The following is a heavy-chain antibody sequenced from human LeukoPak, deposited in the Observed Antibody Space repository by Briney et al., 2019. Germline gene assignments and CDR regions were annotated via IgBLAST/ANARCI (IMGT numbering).Heavy chain of an antibody. CDR2: ISGSGAMT. D-gene: IGHD3-10*01. V-gene: IGHV3-23*01. J-gene: IGHJ4*02. Sequence: GGSLRLSCAASGFTFSNYGMSWVRQAPGKGLEWVSYISGSGAMTYYADSVKGRFTISRDNAMDRLYLQMNSLRADDTAVYYCVKDRVDGSGSQFDSWGQGSLVIVSS. CDR3: VKDRVDGSGSQFDS. CDR1: GFTFSNYG.